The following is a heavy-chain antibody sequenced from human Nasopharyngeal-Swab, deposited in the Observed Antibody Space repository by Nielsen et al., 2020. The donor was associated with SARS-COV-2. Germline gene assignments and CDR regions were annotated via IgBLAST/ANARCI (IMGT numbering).Heavy chain of an antibody. CDR3: ASARGENYDASGPGDH. CDR2: INADSGGT. J-gene: IGHJ4*02. V-gene: IGHV1-2*06. D-gene: IGHD3-22*01. CDR1: GYTFTGYY. Sequence: ASVKVSCKASGYTFTGYYIHWVRQAPGQGLEWIGRINADSGGTNYAQKFQGRVTMTRDTSTSTTYLELSGLGSDDTAMFYCASARGENYDASGPGDHWGQGTLVTVSS.